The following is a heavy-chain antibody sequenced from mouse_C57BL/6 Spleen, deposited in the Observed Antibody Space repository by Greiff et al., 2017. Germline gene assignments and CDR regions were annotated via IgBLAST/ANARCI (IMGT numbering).Heavy chain of an antibody. CDR2: INPNNGGT. Sequence: VQLQQSGPELVKPGASVKISCKASGYTFTDYYMNWVKQSHGKSLEWIGDINPNNGGTSYNQKFKGKATLTVDKSSSTAYMELRSLTSEDSAVYYCARYYASDYWGQGTTLTVSS. V-gene: IGHV1-26*01. CDR1: GYTFTDYY. J-gene: IGHJ2*01. CDR3: ARYYASDY. D-gene: IGHD1-1*02.